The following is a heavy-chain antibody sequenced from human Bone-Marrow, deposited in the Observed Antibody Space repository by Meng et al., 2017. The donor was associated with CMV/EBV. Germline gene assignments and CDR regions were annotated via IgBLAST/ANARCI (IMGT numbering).Heavy chain of an antibody. D-gene: IGHD6-6*01. CDR1: GGSISSTNYY. Sequence: SETLSLTCTVSGGSISSTNYYWAWIRQSPGKGLEWIGSVFYSGSTYYNLSLKSRVTISVDTSKNRFSLKLTSVTAADTAVYYCVTLSRGSSQIFDYWGQETLVTVSS. CDR2: VFYSGST. J-gene: IGHJ4*02. V-gene: IGHV4-39*01. CDR3: VTLSRGSSQIFDY.